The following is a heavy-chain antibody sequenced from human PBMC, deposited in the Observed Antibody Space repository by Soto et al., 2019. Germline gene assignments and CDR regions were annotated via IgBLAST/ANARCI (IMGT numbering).Heavy chain of an antibody. V-gene: IGHV3-53*01. CDR1: GFSVTNSY. Sequence: PGGSLRLSCTVSGFSVTNSYINWVRQAPGKGLEWVSILYSRGTTYYADSVRGRFTVSRDDSKNTLFLHMNSLRADDTAVYYCARDWSKFSYNYPYYYAMDAWGRGTTVTVS. CDR3: ARDWSKFSYNYPYYYAMDA. D-gene: IGHD5-18*01. CDR2: LYSRGTT. J-gene: IGHJ6*02.